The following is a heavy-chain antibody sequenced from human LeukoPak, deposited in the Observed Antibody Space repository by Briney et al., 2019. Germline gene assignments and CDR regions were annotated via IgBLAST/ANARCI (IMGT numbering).Heavy chain of an antibody. CDR1: GFTFSSYA. Sequence: GSLRLSCAASGFTFSSYAMSWVRQPPGKGLEWIGEINHSGSTNYNPSLKSRVTISVDTSKNQFSLKLSSVTAADTAVYYCARVRIQLWQKYYFDYWGQGTLVTVSS. V-gene: IGHV4-34*01. CDR2: INHSGST. CDR3: ARVRIQLWQKYYFDY. J-gene: IGHJ4*02. D-gene: IGHD5-18*01.